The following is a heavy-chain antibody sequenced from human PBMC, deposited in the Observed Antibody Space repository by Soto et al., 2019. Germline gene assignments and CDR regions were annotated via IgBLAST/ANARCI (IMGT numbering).Heavy chain of an antibody. Sequence: GESLKISCKGSGYSFTSYWIGWVRQMPGKGLEWMGIIYPGDPDTRYSPSFQGQVTISADKSISTAYLQWSSLKASDTAMYYCARRGFLFISDNLFDPWGQGTLVTVSS. V-gene: IGHV5-51*01. CDR1: GYSFTSYW. CDR2: IYPGDPDT. J-gene: IGHJ5*02. D-gene: IGHD3-10*01. CDR3: ARRGFLFISDNLFDP.